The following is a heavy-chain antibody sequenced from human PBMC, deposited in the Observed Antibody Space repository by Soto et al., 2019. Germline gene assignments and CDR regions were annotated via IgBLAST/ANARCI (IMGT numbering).Heavy chain of an antibody. CDR3: ARTRHSSDYDY. Sequence: ASVKVSCKASGYTFTSYAMHWVRQAPGQRLEWMGWINAGNGNTKYSQKFQGRVTITTDTSTSTAYMELRSLRSDDSAVYYCARTRHSSDYDYWGQGTLVTVSS. D-gene: IGHD6-19*01. CDR1: GYTFTSYA. V-gene: IGHV1-3*01. CDR2: INAGNGNT. J-gene: IGHJ4*02.